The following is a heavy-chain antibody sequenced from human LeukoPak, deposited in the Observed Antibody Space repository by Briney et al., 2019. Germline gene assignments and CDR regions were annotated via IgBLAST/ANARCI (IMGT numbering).Heavy chain of an antibody. CDR1: GGSFSGYY. CDR2: INHSGIT. V-gene: IGHV4-34*01. D-gene: IGHD3-22*01. J-gene: IGHJ6*03. CDR3: ARHGSSGYYPYYYYMDV. Sequence: SETLSLTCAVYGGSFSGYYWSWIRQPPGKGLEWIGEINHSGITKYNPSLKSRVTISVDTSKNEFSLKLNSVTAADTAVYYCARHGSSGYYPYYYYMDVWGKGTTVTISS.